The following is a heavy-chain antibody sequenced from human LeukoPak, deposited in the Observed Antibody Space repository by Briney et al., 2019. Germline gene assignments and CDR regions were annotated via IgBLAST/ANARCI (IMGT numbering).Heavy chain of an antibody. CDR3: ARDWWGEVVPAFDAFDI. V-gene: IGHV3-73*01. CDR1: GFTFSDSA. Sequence: GGSLKLSCAASGFTFSDSAMHWVRQASGKGLEWVGRIRSKANSYATAYAASVKDRFTISRDDSKNTAYLQVNSLKTEDTAVYYCARDWWGEVVPAFDAFDIWGQGTMVTVSS. J-gene: IGHJ3*02. CDR2: IRSKANSYAT. D-gene: IGHD2-2*01.